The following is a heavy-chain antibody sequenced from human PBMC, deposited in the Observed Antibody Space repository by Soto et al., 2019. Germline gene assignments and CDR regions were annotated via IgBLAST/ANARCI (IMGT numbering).Heavy chain of an antibody. Sequence: QVQLQESGPGLVKPSETLSLTCTVSGGSISSYYWSWIRQPPVKGLEWIGYIYYSGSTNYNPSLKSRVTISVDTSKNQFSLKLSSVAAADTAVYYCARRYGVYFDYWGQGTLVTVSS. CDR2: IYYSGST. V-gene: IGHV4-59*08. D-gene: IGHD4-17*01. J-gene: IGHJ4*02. CDR1: GGSISSYY. CDR3: ARRYGVYFDY.